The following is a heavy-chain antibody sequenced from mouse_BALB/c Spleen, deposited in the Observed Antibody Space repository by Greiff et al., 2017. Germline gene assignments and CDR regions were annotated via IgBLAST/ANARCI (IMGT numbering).Heavy chain of an antibody. CDR3: ASDYYGNSWFAY. D-gene: IGHD2-1*01. J-gene: IGHJ3*01. Sequence: EVQLVESGGGLVKPGGSLKLSCAASGFTFSDYYMYWVRQTPEKRLEWVATISDGGSYTYYPDSVKGRFTISRDNAKNNLYLQMSSLKSEDTAMYYCASDYYGNSWFAYWGQGTLVTVAA. CDR2: ISDGGSYT. CDR1: GFTFSDYY. V-gene: IGHV5-4*02.